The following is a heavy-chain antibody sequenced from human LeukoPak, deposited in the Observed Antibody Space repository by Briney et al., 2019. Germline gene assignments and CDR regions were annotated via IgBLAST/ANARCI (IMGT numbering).Heavy chain of an antibody. D-gene: IGHD2-2*01. V-gene: IGHV4-34*01. CDR3: AGYCSSTSCAKLGDY. CDR1: GGSFSGYY. CDR2: INHSGST. Sequence: SETLSLTCAVYGGSFSGYYWSWIRQPPGKGLEWIGEINHSGSTNYNPSLKSRVTISVDMSKNQFSLKLSSVTAADTAVYYCAGYCSSTSCAKLGDYWGQGTLVTVSS. J-gene: IGHJ4*02.